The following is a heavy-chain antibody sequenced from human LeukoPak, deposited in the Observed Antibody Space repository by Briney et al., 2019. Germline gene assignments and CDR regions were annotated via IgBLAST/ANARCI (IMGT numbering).Heavy chain of an antibody. D-gene: IGHD3-22*01. CDR1: GGSFSGYY. Sequence: KSSETLSLTCAVYGGSFSGYYWSWIRQPPGKGLEWIGEINHSGSTNYNPSLKSRVTISVDTSKNQFSLKLSSVTAAGTAVYYCARGLQQTYYYDSSGPTWGQGTLVTVSS. J-gene: IGHJ4*02. CDR2: INHSGST. CDR3: ARGLQQTYYYDSSGPT. V-gene: IGHV4-34*01.